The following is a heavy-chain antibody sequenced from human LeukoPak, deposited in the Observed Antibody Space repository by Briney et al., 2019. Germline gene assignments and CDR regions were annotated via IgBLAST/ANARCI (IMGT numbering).Heavy chain of an antibody. CDR2: IKQDGSEK. CDR1: GFTFSSYW. V-gene: IGHV3-7*01. CDR3: ARDPVVAGTSPYYYYYGMDV. D-gene: IGHD6-19*01. J-gene: IGHJ6*02. Sequence: GGSLRLSCAASGFTFSSYWMSWARHAPGKGREGVANIKQDGSEKYYVDSVKGRFTISRDNAKNSLYLQMNSLRAEDTAVYYCARDPVVAGTSPYYYYYGMDVWGQGTTVTVSS.